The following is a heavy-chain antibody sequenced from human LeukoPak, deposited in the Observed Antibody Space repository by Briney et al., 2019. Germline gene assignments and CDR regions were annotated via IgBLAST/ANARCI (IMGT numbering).Heavy chain of an antibody. CDR3: VRDSS. CDR1: GFTVSSNY. J-gene: IGHJ4*02. Sequence: PGGSLRLSCAASGFTVSSNYMSWVRQAPGKGLEWVSAIYVAGGTYYADSVKGRFTLSRDISKNMLYLQLNSLRAEDTPVYYCVRDSSWGQGALVTVSS. CDR2: IYVAGGT. V-gene: IGHV3-66*01.